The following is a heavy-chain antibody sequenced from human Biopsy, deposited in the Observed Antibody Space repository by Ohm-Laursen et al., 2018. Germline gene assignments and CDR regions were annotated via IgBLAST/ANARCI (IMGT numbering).Heavy chain of an antibody. CDR3: ARGEAARVNDNYRYRLDH. Sequence: SVKVSCKASGGTLRSYGISWVRQAPGQGLEWMGGIMPAFGVVNYGQNFEGRVTIDADDSTTTVDLSSLTSEDTAVYYYARGEAARVNDNYRYRLDHWGQGTTVVVSS. D-gene: IGHD6-6*01. CDR2: IMPAFGVV. V-gene: IGHV1-69*13. J-gene: IGHJ6*02. CDR1: GGTLRSYG.